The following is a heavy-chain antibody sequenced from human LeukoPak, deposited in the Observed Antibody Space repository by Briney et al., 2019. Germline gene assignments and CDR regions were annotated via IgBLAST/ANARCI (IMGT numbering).Heavy chain of an antibody. CDR3: AGEGYGYSSSSKFDY. D-gene: IGHD6-6*01. CDR2: ISSSSSTI. J-gene: IGHJ4*02. CDR1: GFTFSSYS. V-gene: IGHV3-48*02. Sequence: GGSLRLSCAASGFTFSSYSMNWVRQAPGKGLEWVSYISSSSSTIYYADSVKGRFTISRDNAKNSLYLQMNSLRDEDTAVYYCAGEGYGYSSSSKFDYWGQGTLVTVSS.